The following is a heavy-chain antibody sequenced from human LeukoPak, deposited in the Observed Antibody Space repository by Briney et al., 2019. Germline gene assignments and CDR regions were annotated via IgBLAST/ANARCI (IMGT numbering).Heavy chain of an antibody. J-gene: IGHJ4*02. CDR2: ISGSGGTT. V-gene: IGHV3-23*01. CDR1: GFTFSSYE. D-gene: IGHD3-10*01. CDR3: AKSKRFGELLPGNPDY. Sequence: GGSLRLSCAASGFTFSSYEMNWVRRAPGKGLEWVSSISGSGGTTYYTDSVKGRFTISRDNSKNTLYLQMSSLRAEDTALYYCAKSKRFGELLPGNPDYWGQGTLVTVSS.